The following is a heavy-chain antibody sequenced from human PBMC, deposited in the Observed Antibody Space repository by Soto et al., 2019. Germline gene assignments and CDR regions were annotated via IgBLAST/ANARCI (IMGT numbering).Heavy chain of an antibody. CDR2: ISSSSSTI. CDR3: ATHRGYCSGGTCD. J-gene: IGHJ1*01. V-gene: IGHV3-48*01. Sequence: EVQLVESGGGLVQPGGSLRLSCAASGFTFSSYSMNWVRQAPGKGLEWVSYISSSSSTIYYADSVKGRFTISRDNAKNSRYLQMNSLSAEDTAVYYCATHRGYCSGGTCDWGQGTLVTVCS. CDR1: GFTFSSYS. D-gene: IGHD2-15*01.